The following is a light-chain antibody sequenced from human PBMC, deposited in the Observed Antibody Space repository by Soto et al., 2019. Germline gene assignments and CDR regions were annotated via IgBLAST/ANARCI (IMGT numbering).Light chain of an antibody. CDR1: QTISTH. CDR2: AAS. V-gene: IGKV1-39*01. Sequence: DILMTQSPSSLSASVGDRVTITCRASQTISTHLNWYQQEPGKAPNVLIYAASTLPTGVPSRFSGSGSGTIFTLTITSLHPEDFATYYCQQSYGIPRTFGQGTKVDIK. CDR3: QQSYGIPRT. J-gene: IGKJ1*01.